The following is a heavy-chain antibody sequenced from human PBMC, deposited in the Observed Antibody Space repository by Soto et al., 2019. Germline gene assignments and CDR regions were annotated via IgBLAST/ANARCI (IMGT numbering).Heavy chain of an antibody. D-gene: IGHD2-21*01. CDR2: IYCSGST. V-gene: IGHV4-39*01. J-gene: IGHJ5*02. CDR1: VGSLSSSSYY. CDR3: ARHCGASPSDNWFDP. Sequence: PSLPRTVSVGSLSSSSYYWGWIRQPPGKGLEWLGGIYCSGSTYYNPSLKSRVTISVDTSKNQFSLKLRSVTAADTAVYYCARHCGASPSDNWFDPWGQGTLVTVSS.